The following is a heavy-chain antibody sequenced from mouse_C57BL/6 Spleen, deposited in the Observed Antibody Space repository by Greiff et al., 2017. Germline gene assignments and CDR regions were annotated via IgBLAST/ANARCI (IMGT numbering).Heavy chain of an antibody. V-gene: IGHV1-9*01. CDR1: GYTFTGYW. CDR2: ILPGSGNT. CDR3: SRKSTTGDYFDY. Sequence: LMKPGASVKLSCKATGYTFTGYWIEWVKQRPGHGLEWSGEILPGSGNTNYNEKFKGKATFTADTSSNTAYMQHSSLTTEDTAIYYCSRKSTTGDYFDYWGQGTTLTFSS. D-gene: IGHD1-1*01. J-gene: IGHJ2*01.